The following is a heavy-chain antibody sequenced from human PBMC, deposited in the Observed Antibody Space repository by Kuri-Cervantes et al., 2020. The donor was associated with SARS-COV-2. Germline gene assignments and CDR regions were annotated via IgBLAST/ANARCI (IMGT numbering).Heavy chain of an antibody. Sequence: GGSPRLSCAASGFTFSTCAMHWVRQAPGKGLEWVAMVSSDGTNQSYADSVKGRFTISRDNSKNTLHLQIISLRTEDTGVFYCARARVGVFDFWGQGALVTVSS. D-gene: IGHD2-21*01. CDR2: VSSDGTNQ. CDR3: ARARVGVFDF. J-gene: IGHJ4*02. V-gene: IGHV3-30*04. CDR1: GFTFSTCA.